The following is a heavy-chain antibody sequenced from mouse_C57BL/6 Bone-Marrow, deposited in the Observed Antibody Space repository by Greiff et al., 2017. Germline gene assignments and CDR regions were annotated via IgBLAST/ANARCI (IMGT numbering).Heavy chain of an antibody. CDR2: ISSGGSYT. D-gene: IGHD2-4*01. CDR3: AREGIYYDYDDTFDY. Sequence: EVKLVESGGDLVKPGGSLKLSCAASGFTFSSYGMSWVRQTPDKRLEWVATISSGGSYTYYPDSVKGRFTISRDNAKNTLYLQMSSLNSEDTAMYYCAREGIYYDYDDTFDYWGQGTTLTVSS. V-gene: IGHV5-6*01. J-gene: IGHJ2*01. CDR1: GFTFSSYG.